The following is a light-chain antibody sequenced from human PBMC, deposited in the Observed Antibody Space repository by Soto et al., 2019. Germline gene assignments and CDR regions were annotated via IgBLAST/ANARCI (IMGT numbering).Light chain of an antibody. CDR2: GTS. CDR3: QHYVSSRT. CDR1: QSISSE. J-gene: IGKJ4*02. V-gene: IGKV3-15*01. Sequence: MTQSVSTLSSYVGDRVTITCRASQSISSELAWYQQKPGQAPRLLMYGTSTRATGILARFSGSGSGTDFTLTISRLEPEDFAVYYCQHYVSSRTFGEGTKVEIK.